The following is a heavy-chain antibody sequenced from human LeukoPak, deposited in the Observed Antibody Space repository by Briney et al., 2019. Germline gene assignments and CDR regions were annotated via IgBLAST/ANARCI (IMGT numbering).Heavy chain of an antibody. CDR1: GYTFTGHF. CDR3: ARALRTDILTTDY. J-gene: IGHJ4*02. D-gene: IGHD3-9*01. Sequence: ASVKVSCKASGYTFTGHFVHWVRLAPGQGLEWMGWINPNSGGAKYAQNFQGRVSMTTDTSISTAYMELSRLRSGDTAVYYCARALRTDILTTDYWGQGTLVTVSS. CDR2: INPNSGGA. V-gene: IGHV1-2*02.